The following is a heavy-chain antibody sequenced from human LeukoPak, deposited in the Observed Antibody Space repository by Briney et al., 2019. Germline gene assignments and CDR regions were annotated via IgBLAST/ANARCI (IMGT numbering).Heavy chain of an antibody. D-gene: IGHD1-26*01. CDR3: ATGIGIDDYGDY. CDR1: GITFSSYG. CDR2: ISSSSSYI. J-gene: IGHJ4*02. Sequence: GGSLRLSCAASGITFSSYGMNWVRQAPGKGLEWVSSISSSSSYIYYADSVKGRFTISRDNAKNSLYLQMNSLRAEDTAVYYCATGIGIDDYGDYWGQGTLVTVSS. V-gene: IGHV3-21*01.